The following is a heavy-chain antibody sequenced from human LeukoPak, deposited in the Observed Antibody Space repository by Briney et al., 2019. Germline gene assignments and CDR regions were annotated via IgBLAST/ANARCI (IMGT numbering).Heavy chain of an antibody. CDR2: TYYRSKWYS. J-gene: IGHJ4*02. D-gene: IGHD6-13*01. Sequence: SQTLSLTCAISGDSVSSNSAAWNWIRQSPSRGLEWLGRTYYRSKWYSDYAVSVKSRITINPDTSKNQFSLQLNSVTPEDTAVYYCARDRHPAFFTSSWYLDYWGQGTLVTVSS. V-gene: IGHV6-1*01. CDR3: ARDRHPAFFTSSWYLDY. CDR1: GDSVSSNSAA.